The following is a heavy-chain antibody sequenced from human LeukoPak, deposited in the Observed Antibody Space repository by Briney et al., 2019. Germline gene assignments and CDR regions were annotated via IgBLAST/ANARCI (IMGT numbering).Heavy chain of an antibody. V-gene: IGHV3-30*18. Sequence: PGRSLRLSCAASGFTFSNYGMHWVRQAPGKGLEWVAVISYDGSNKYYADSVKGRFTISRDNSKNTLYLQMNSLRAEDTAVYYCAKDRTGGAMDNSPYYFDYWGQGTLVTVSS. J-gene: IGHJ4*02. CDR3: AKDRTGGAMDNSPYYFDY. CDR2: ISYDGSNK. D-gene: IGHD5-18*01. CDR1: GFTFSNYG.